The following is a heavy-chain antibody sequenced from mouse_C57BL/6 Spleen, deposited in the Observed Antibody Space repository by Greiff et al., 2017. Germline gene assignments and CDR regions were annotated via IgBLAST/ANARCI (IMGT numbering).Heavy chain of an antibody. V-gene: IGHV1-69*01. D-gene: IGHD4-1*01. CDR1: GYTFTSYW. CDR3: ARGVGRLFDY. Sequence: QVQLQQPGAELVMPGASVKLSCKASGYTFTSYWMHWVKQRPGQGLEWIGEIDPSDSYTNYNQKFKGKSTLTVDKSSSTAYMQLSSLTSEDSAVYYCARGVGRLFDYWGQGTTLTVSS. J-gene: IGHJ2*01. CDR2: IDPSDSYT.